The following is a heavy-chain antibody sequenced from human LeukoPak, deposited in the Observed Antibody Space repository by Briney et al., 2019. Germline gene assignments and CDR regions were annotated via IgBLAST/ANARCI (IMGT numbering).Heavy chain of an antibody. D-gene: IGHD2-2*01. J-gene: IGHJ4*03. CDR3: ATPRTYYSSETSCYFDH. Sequence: GGSLRLSCAASGFTFSAYSIHWVRQAPGKGLEWVSSISSTSSFIFYADSVKGRFTISRDNADNSLYLQINSLRAEDTAVYYCATPRTYYSSETSCYFDHWGQGTLVTVSS. CDR1: GFTFSAYS. CDR2: ISSTSSFI. V-gene: IGHV3-21*01.